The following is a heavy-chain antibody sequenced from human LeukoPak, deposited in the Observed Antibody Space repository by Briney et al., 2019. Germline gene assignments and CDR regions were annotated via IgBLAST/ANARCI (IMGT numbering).Heavy chain of an antibody. CDR3: ANIVGRAAAGRGPDAFDI. Sequence: GGSLRLSCAASGFTFSSYAMSWVRQAPGKGREWVSAISGSGGSTYYADSVKGRFTISRDNSKNTLYLQMNSLRAEDTAVYYCANIVGRAAAGRGPDAFDIWGQGTTVTVSS. D-gene: IGHD6-13*01. V-gene: IGHV3-23*01. CDR2: ISGSGGST. J-gene: IGHJ3*02. CDR1: GFTFSSYA.